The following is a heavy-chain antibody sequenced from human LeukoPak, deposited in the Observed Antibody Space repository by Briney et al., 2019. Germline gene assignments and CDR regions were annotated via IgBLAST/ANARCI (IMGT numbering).Heavy chain of an antibody. V-gene: IGHV6-1*01. CDR2: TYFRSKWYN. CDR1: GDSVSSNNAA. J-gene: IGHJ4*02. D-gene: IGHD3/OR15-3a*01. CDR3: TREDGLGTSQTLFDY. Sequence: SQTLSLTCAISGDSVSSNNAAWSWIRQSPSRGLEWLGRTYFRSKWYNDYAVSVKGRITVNPDTSKNQFSLQLNSVTPEDTALYYCTREDGLGTSQTLFDYWGPGTLVTVSS.